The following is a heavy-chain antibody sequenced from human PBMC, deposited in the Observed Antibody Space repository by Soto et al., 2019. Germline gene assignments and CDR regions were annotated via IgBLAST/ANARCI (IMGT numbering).Heavy chain of an antibody. J-gene: IGHJ6*02. CDR3: ARSQDRYGYWMESGMDL. Sequence: ASVKVSCKASGYTFTSYAMHWVRQAPGQRLEWMGWINAGNGNTKYSQKFQGRVTITRDTAASTAYMELSSLRSEDTAVYYCARSQDRYGYWMESGMDLWGQGIPVTVSS. CDR2: INAGNGNT. V-gene: IGHV1-3*01. CDR1: GYTFTSYA. D-gene: IGHD3-3*01.